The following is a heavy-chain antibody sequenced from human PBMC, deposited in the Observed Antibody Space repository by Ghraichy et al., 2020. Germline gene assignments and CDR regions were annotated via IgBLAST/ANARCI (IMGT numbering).Heavy chain of an antibody. CDR1: GYTFTSYG. V-gene: IGHV1-18*04. CDR2: ISAYNANT. D-gene: IGHD3-10*01. Sequence: ASVKVSCKTSGYTFTSYGISWVRQAPGQGLEWMGWISAYNANTNYAQKLQGRVTMTTDTSTSTVYMELRSLRSDDTAVYYCASLWGFGELRGDRYFDLWGRGTLVTVSS. J-gene: IGHJ2*01. CDR3: ASLWGFGELRGDRYFDL.